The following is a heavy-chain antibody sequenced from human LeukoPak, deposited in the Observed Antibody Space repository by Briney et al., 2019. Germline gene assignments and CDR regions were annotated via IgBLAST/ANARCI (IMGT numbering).Heavy chain of an antibody. Sequence: GGSLRLSCAASGFTFSSYSMNWVRQAPGKGLEWVSSISSSSRYIYYADSVKGRFTISRDNAKNSLYLQMNSLRAEDTAVYYCARSGGCSSTSCSPNFDYWGQGTLVTVSS. CDR3: ARSGGCSSTSCSPNFDY. J-gene: IGHJ4*02. CDR1: GFTFSSYS. D-gene: IGHD2-2*01. V-gene: IGHV3-21*01. CDR2: ISSSSRYI.